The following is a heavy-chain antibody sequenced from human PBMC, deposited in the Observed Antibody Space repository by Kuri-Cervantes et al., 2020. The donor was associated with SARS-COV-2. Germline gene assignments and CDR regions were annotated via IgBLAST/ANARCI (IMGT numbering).Heavy chain of an antibody. V-gene: IGHV4-34*01. Sequence: SETLSLTCAVYGGSFSDYYWSWIRQPPGKGLEWIGEINHSGSTNYNPSLKSRVTISVDTSKNQFSLKLSSVTAADTAVYYCASRYCSSTSCYRTTGKYYFDYWGQGTLVTVSS. CDR3: ASRYCSSTSCYRTTGKYYFDY. D-gene: IGHD2-2*01. CDR1: GGSFSDYY. CDR2: INHSGST. J-gene: IGHJ4*02.